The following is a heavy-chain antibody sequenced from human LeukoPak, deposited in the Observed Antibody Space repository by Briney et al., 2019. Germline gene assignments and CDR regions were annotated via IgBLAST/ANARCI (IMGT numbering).Heavy chain of an antibody. CDR2: INPNSGGT. J-gene: IGHJ5*02. CDR1: GYTFTGYY. D-gene: IGHD3-10*01. CDR3: ARDIPMVRGGYNWFDP. Sequence: GASVKVSCKASGYTFTGYYMHWVRQASGQGLEWMGWINPNSGGTNYAQKFQGRVTITRDTSASTAYMELSSLRSEDTAVYYCARDIPMVRGGYNWFDPWGQGTLVTVSS. V-gene: IGHV1-2*02.